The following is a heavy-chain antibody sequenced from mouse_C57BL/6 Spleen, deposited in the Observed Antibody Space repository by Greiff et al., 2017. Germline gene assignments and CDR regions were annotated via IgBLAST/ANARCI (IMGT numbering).Heavy chain of an antibody. Sequence: QVQLQQSGAELVKPGASVKLSCKASGYTFTEYTIHWVKQRPGQGLEWIGWFYPGSGSIKYNEKFKDKATLTADKSSSTAYMELSRLTSEDSAVCFCARHGDYYGSSYGWYFDVWGTGTTVTVSS. CDR1: GYTFTEYT. V-gene: IGHV1-62-2*01. CDR2: FYPGSGSI. J-gene: IGHJ1*03. CDR3: ARHGDYYGSSYGWYFDV. D-gene: IGHD1-1*01.